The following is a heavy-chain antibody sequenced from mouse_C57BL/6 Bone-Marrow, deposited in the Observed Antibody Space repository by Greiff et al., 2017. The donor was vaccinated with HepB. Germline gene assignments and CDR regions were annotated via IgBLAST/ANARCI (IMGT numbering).Heavy chain of an antibody. CDR1: GYAFSSSW. V-gene: IGHV1-82*01. CDR2: IYPGDGDT. D-gene: IGHD1-1*01. J-gene: IGHJ2*01. Sequence: VQLQESGPELVKPGASVKISCKASGYAFSSSWMNWVKQRPGKGLEWIGRIYPGDGDTNYNGKFKGKATLTADKSSSTAYMQRSSLTSEDSAVYVCARSGPITTVGFDYWGQGTTLTVSS. CDR3: ARSGPITTVGFDY.